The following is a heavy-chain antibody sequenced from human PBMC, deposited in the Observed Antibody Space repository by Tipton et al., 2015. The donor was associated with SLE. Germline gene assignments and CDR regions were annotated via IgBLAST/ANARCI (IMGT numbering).Heavy chain of an antibody. J-gene: IGHJ4*02. CDR2: INGANDVT. D-gene: IGHD3-10*01. Sequence: QLVQSGAEVKRPGASLKVSCKASGYIFTSNAIHWVRQAPGQRLEWMGWINGANDVTKYSQSFQGRVTITRDTSASTAYMELNSLISEDTAVYYCARKARGEGFPFDYWGQGTLVTVSS. CDR1: GYIFTSNA. V-gene: IGHV1-3*01. CDR3: ARKARGEGFPFDY.